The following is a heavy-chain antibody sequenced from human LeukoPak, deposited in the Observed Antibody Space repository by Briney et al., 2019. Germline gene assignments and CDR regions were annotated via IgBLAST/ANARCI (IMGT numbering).Heavy chain of an antibody. CDR3: ARGCRSGGSCYRVDY. CDR2: MNPNSGNT. Sequence: GASVKVSCKASGYTFTSYDINWVRQATGQGLEWMGWMNPNSGNTGYAQKFQGRVPMTRNTSISTAYMELSSLRSEDTAVYYCARGCRSGGSCYRVDYWGQGTLVTVSS. J-gene: IGHJ4*02. V-gene: IGHV1-8*01. D-gene: IGHD2-15*01. CDR1: GYTFTSYD.